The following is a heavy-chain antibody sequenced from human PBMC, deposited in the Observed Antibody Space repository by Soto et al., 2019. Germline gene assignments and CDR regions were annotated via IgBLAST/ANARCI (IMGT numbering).Heavy chain of an antibody. CDR2: IWYNGSNK. D-gene: IGHD6-13*01. J-gene: IGHJ4*02. Sequence: PGGSLRLSCAASGFTFSSFGMHWVRQAPGKGLEWVAVIWYNGSNKYYADSVKGRFTISRDNSKNTLYLQMNSLRAEDTAVYYCVREQSITAAGVPLDYWGQGTLVTVSS. CDR3: VREQSITAAGVPLDY. V-gene: IGHV3-33*01. CDR1: GFTFSSFG.